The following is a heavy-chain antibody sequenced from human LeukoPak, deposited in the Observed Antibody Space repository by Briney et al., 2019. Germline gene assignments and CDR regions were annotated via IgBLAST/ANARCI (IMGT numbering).Heavy chain of an antibody. D-gene: IGHD3-16*01. Sequence: SETLSLTCTVSGGSISSSSYYWGWIRQPPGRGLEWIGSIYYSGSTYYNPSLKSRVTISVDTSKNQFSLKLSSVTAADTAVYYCARVVVRLGETDAFDIWGQGTMVTVSS. CDR3: ARVVVRLGETDAFDI. CDR2: IYYSGST. CDR1: GGSISSSSYY. V-gene: IGHV4-39*07. J-gene: IGHJ3*02.